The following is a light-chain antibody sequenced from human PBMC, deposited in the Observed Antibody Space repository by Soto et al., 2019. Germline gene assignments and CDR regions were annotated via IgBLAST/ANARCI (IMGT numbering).Light chain of an antibody. V-gene: IGLV2-14*03. Sequence: SALTQPASVSGSPGQSITISCTGTSSDVGGYNYVSWYQLHPGKAPKLVIYEVSNRPSGVSHRFSGSKSGNTASLTISGLRPEDEADYYCNSYTNIRTSVFGTGTKLTVL. CDR2: EVS. J-gene: IGLJ1*01. CDR3: NSYTNIRTSV. CDR1: SSDVGGYNY.